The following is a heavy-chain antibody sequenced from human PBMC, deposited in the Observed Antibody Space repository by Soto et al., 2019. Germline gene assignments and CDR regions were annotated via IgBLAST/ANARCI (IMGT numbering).Heavy chain of an antibody. CDR2: IWYDGGNK. CDR3: ARDGDVNTGFGKDY. V-gene: IGHV3-33*01. CDR1: GFTFSNYG. D-gene: IGHD3-16*01. Sequence: GGSLRLSCAASGFTFSNYGMHWVRQAPGKGLEWVAFIWYDGGNKYYAESVKGRFTISRDNSKNTLYLQMNSLRAEDTDVYYCARDGDVNTGFGKDYWGQGTLVTVSS. J-gene: IGHJ4*02.